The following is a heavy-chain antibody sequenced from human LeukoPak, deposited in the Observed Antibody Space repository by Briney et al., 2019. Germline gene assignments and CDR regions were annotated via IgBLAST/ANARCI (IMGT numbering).Heavy chain of an antibody. Sequence: GGSLRLSCAASRFTLSDYYMSWIRQAPGKGLEWVSYISSSGSTIYYADSVKGRFTISRDNAKNSLYLQMNSLRAEDTAVYYCARDAVGARYDSWGQGTLVIVSS. CDR2: ISSSGSTI. V-gene: IGHV3-11*04. CDR3: ARDAVGARYDS. J-gene: IGHJ4*02. CDR1: RFTLSDYY. D-gene: IGHD1-26*01.